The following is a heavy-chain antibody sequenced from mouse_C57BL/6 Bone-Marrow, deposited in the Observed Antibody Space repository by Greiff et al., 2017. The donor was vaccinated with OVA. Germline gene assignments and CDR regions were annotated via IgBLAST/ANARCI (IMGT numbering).Heavy chain of an antibody. D-gene: IGHD1-1*01. CDR1: GYTFTSYW. CDR3: VWAYGSSLDY. V-gene: IGHV1-64*01. Sequence: QVQLQQPGAELVKPGASVKLSCKASGYTFTSYWMHWVKQRPGQGLEWIGMIHPNSGSTNYNEKFKSKATLTVDKSSSTAYMQLSSLTSADSAVYYCVWAYGSSLDYWGQGTTLTVSS. CDR2: IHPNSGST. J-gene: IGHJ2*01.